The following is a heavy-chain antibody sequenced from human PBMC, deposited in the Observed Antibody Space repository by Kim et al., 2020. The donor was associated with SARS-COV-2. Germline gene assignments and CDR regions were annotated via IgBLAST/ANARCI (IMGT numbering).Heavy chain of an antibody. J-gene: IGHJ5*02. V-gene: IGHV7-4-1*02. CDR2: INTNTGHP. CDR1: GYTFTSYA. Sequence: ASVKVSCKASGYTFTSYAMNWVRHAPGQGLEWMGWINTNTGHPTYAQGFTGRFVFSLDTSVSTAYLQISSLRAEDTAVYYCARDLWYCSGGSCYSGPWFDTWGQRNLMANSS. CDR3: ARDLWYCSGGSCYSGPWFDT. D-gene: IGHD2-15*01.